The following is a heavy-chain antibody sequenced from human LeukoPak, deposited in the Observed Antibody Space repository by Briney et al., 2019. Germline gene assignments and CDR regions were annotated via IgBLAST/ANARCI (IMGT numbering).Heavy chain of an antibody. CDR3: AGGGRGTTAFDI. J-gene: IGHJ3*02. Sequence: GGSLRLSCAASGFTFSSYSMNWVRQAPGKGLEWVSSISSSSSYIYYADSVKGRFAISRDNAKNSLYLQMNSLRAEDTAVYYCAGGGRGTTAFDIWGQGTMVTVSS. CDR2: ISSSSSYI. CDR1: GFTFSSYS. V-gene: IGHV3-21*01. D-gene: IGHD4-17*01.